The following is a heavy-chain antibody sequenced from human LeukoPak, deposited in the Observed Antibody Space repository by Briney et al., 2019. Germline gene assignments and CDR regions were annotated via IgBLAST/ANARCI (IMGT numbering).Heavy chain of an antibody. Sequence: GGSLRLSCAASGFTLRDNFMSWIRQAPGQGLEWVSYISTSGSTTFYADSVRGRFTISRDNAKNSVFLEMTSLRADDTAVYFCVREGLTGYFDAWGQEPWSPSPQ. J-gene: IGHJ5*01. CDR1: GFTLRDNF. CDR2: ISTSGSTT. V-gene: IGHV3-11*01. D-gene: IGHD6-25*01. CDR3: VREGLTGYFDA.